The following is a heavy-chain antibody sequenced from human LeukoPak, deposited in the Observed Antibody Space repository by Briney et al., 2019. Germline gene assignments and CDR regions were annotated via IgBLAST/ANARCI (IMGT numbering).Heavy chain of an antibody. J-gene: IGHJ4*02. D-gene: IGHD3-10*01. CDR1: GGSINSHY. CDR3: ATRPADTTWYGVFDY. CDR2: IFNTGNT. V-gene: IGHV4-59*11. Sequence: SETLSLTCSVSGGSINSHYWRWIRQPPGKRLEWIGYIFNTGNTNYNPSLASRVTMSVDTSRAQFFLRLSPVPAADTAIYSCATRPADTTWYGVFDYWSQGTLVTVSS.